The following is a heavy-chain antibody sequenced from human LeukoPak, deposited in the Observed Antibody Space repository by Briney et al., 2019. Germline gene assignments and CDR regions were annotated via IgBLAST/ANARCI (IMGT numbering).Heavy chain of an antibody. Sequence: SQTLSLTCTVSGGSISSGGYYWSWIRQHPGEGLEWIGYIYYSGSTYYNPSLKSRVTISVDTSKNQFSLKLSSVTAADTAVYYCARDRRVDWLFSYGMDVWGQGTTVTVSS. CDR1: GGSISSGGYY. J-gene: IGHJ6*02. V-gene: IGHV4-31*03. CDR3: ARDRRVDWLFSYGMDV. D-gene: IGHD3-9*01. CDR2: IYYSGST.